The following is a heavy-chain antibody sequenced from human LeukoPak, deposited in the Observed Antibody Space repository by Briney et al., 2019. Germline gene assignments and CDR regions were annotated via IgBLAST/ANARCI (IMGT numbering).Heavy chain of an antibody. CDR2: IYYSGST. CDR1: GGSISSYH. V-gene: IGHV4-59*08. CDR3: ARSGSYHHNYFDY. D-gene: IGHD1-26*01. J-gene: IGHJ4*02. Sequence: PSETLSLTCTVSGGSISSYHWSWIRQPPGKGLEWIGYIYYSGSTNYNPSLKSRVTISVDTSKNQFSLKLSSVTAADTAVYYCARSGSYHHNYFDYWGQGTLVTVSS.